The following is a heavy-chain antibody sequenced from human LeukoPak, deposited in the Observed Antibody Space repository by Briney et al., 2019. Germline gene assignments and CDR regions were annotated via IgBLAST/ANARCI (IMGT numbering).Heavy chain of an antibody. Sequence: QHGGSLRLSCAASGFTLSSYAMHWVRQAPGKGLEWVAVISYDGSNKYYADSVKGRFTISRDNSKNTLYLQMNSLRAEDTAVYYCARDPGITMVRGGFDYWGQGTLVTVSS. J-gene: IGHJ4*02. V-gene: IGHV3-30*04. CDR3: ARDPGITMVRGGFDY. D-gene: IGHD3-10*01. CDR1: GFTLSSYA. CDR2: ISYDGSNK.